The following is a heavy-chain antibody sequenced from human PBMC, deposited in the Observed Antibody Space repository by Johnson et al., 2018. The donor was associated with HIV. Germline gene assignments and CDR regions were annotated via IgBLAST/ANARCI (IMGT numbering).Heavy chain of an antibody. CDR3: ARSKDCSGYLGVYAFDI. Sequence: QVQLVESGGGLVKPGGSLRLSCVASGFTFSDYYMTWIRQAPGKGLEWVSYISGSGGTIYSADSVQGRFTISRDNARNSLYLQMNSLRVEDTAVYYCARSKDCSGYLGVYAFDIWGQGTMVTVSS. CDR2: ISGSGGTI. D-gene: IGHD3-22*01. V-gene: IGHV3-11*04. J-gene: IGHJ3*02. CDR1: GFTFSDYY.